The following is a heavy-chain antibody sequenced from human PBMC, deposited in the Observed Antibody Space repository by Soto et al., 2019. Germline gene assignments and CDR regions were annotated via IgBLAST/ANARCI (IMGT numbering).Heavy chain of an antibody. J-gene: IGHJ3*01. Sequence: EVHLLESGGGLVQPGGSLSLSCAVSGFTINSHAMGWVRQTPEKGLEWVSAIGPRGRDTYYADSVKGRFIISRDNSKNTVSLQMHSLRAEDTAVYYCAVLGLTYYAFDFWGQGTLVTVS. CDR3: AVLGLTYYAFDF. V-gene: IGHV3-23*01. CDR1: GFTINSHA. D-gene: IGHD1-26*01. CDR2: IGPRGRDT.